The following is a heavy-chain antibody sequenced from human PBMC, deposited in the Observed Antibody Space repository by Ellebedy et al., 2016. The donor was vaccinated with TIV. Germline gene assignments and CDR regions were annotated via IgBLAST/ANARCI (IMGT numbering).Heavy chain of an antibody. CDR1: GYTFTSYY. J-gene: IGHJ6*02. Sequence: ASVKVSXXASGYTFTSYYMHWVRQAPGQGLEWMGIINPSGGSTSYGQKFQGRVTMTRDTSTSTVYMELISLRSEDTAVYYCARVTNHYGMDVWGQGTTVTVSS. CDR3: ARVTNHYGMDV. V-gene: IGHV1-46*01. CDR2: INPSGGST. D-gene: IGHD1-14*01.